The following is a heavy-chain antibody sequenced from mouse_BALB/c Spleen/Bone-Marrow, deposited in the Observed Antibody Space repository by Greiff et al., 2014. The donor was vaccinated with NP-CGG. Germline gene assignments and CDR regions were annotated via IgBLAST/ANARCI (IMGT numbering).Heavy chain of an antibody. J-gene: IGHJ1*01. CDR1: GFTFTDYY. CDR2: IRNKANGYTT. Sequence: VQLKESGGGLVQPGGSLRLSCATSGFTFTDYYMSWVRQPPGKALEWLGFIRNKANGYTTEYSESVKGRFTISRDNSQSILYLQMNTLRAEDSATYYCAREIINDYHWYFDVWGAGTTVTVSS. D-gene: IGHD2-4*01. CDR3: AREIINDYHWYFDV. V-gene: IGHV7-3*02.